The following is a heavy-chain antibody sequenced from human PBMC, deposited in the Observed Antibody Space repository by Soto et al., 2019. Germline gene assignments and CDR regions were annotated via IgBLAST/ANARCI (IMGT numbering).Heavy chain of an antibody. CDR2: FKSRADGGTK. CDR3: TVVKRGDQYGTAGYWFDP. V-gene: IGHV3-15*01. CDR1: GFTFSHAW. J-gene: IGHJ5*02. D-gene: IGHD3-10*01. Sequence: GGSLILSCAASGFTFSHAWMSWVRQAPEKGVEWVGRFKSRADGGTKDYGAPVRGRFTISRDDSEHMLYLQMNRLKTEDPALYYCTVVKRGDQYGTAGYWFDPWGPGTLVTVSS.